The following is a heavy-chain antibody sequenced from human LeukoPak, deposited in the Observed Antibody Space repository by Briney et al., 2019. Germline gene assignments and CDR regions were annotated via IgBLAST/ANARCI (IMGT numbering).Heavy chain of an antibody. CDR2: INWSGGST. CDR1: GFTFDDYG. Sequence: PGGSLRLSCTASGFTFDDYGMTWVRQAPGKGLEWVSHINWSGGSTSYADSVKGRFTISRDNAKNSLYLLMNSLRAEDTALYYCAKEELPRLWSLGYWGQGTLVTVSS. V-gene: IGHV3-20*04. D-gene: IGHD1-26*01. J-gene: IGHJ4*02. CDR3: AKEELPRLWSLGY.